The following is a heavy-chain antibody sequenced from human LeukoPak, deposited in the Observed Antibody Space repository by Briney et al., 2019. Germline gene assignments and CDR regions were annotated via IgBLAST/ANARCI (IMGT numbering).Heavy chain of an antibody. D-gene: IGHD2-2*03. CDR2: INPNSGGT. J-gene: IGHJ5*02. V-gene: IGHV1-2*02. Sequence: ASVKVSCKASGYTFTGYYMHWVRQAPGQELEWMGWINPNSGGTNYAQKFQGRVTMTRDTSISTAYMELSRLRSDDTAVYYCARDVDIVVVPGNGFDLWGQGTLVTVSS. CDR3: ARDVDIVVVPGNGFDL. CDR1: GYTFTGYY.